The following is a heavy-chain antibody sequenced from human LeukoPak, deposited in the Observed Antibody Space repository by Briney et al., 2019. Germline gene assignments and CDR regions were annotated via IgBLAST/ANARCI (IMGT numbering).Heavy chain of an antibody. CDR1: GFTFSSYW. CDR3: ARMIAFGGVIVEGAFDI. D-gene: IGHD3-16*02. J-gene: IGHJ3*02. Sequence: GGSLRLSCAASGFTFSSYWMSWVRQAPGKGLEWVANIKQDGSEKYYVDSVKVRFTISRDNAKNSLYVQMNRLRAEDTAVYYCARMIAFGGVIVEGAFDIWGQGTMVTVSS. CDR2: IKQDGSEK. V-gene: IGHV3-7*01.